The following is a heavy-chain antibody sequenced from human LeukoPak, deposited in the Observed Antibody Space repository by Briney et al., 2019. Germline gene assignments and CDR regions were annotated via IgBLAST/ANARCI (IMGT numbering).Heavy chain of an antibody. D-gene: IGHD3-22*01. V-gene: IGHV4-61*02. CDR2: IYTSGST. J-gene: IGHJ3*02. CDR1: GGSISSGSYY. CDR3: ARTWIVVVMGAFDI. Sequence: SETLSLTCTVSGGSISSGSYYWSWIRLPAGKGLEWIGRIYTSGSTNYNPSLKSRVTISVDTSKNQFSLKLSSVTAADTAVYYCARTWIVVVMGAFDIWGQGTMVTVSS.